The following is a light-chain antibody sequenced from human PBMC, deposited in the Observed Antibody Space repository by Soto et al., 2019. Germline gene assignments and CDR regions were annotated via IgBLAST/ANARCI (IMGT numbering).Light chain of an antibody. CDR1: QGISNY. Sequence: DIQMTQSPSSLSASVGDRVTITCRASQGISNYLAWYQQKPGKVPKLLIYAASTLQSGVPSRFSGSGSGTDFTLTISSLQPEDVAAYYCQKYNSAPPLTFGGGTKVEIK. CDR3: QKYNSAPPLT. CDR2: AAS. J-gene: IGKJ4*01. V-gene: IGKV1-27*01.